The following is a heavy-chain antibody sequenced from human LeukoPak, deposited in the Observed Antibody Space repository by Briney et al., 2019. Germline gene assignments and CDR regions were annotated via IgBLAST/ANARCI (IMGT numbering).Heavy chain of an antibody. J-gene: IGHJ4*02. CDR1: GFTFSIYW. CDR3: AKSMIVRFDYFDY. CDR2: INQDGSEK. D-gene: IGHD3-22*01. V-gene: IGHV3-7*03. Sequence: GGSLRLSCAASGFTFSIYWMSWVRQAPGKGLEWVANINQDGSEKYYVDSVEGRFTISRDNAKNSLYLQMNSLRAEDTAVYYCAKSMIVRFDYFDYWGQGTLVTVSS.